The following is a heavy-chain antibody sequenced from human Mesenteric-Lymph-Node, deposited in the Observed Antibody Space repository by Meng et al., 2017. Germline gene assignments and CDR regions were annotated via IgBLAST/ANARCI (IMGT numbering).Heavy chain of an antibody. CDR1: GGSISSGGYY. Sequence: VPPQESGPGLVKPSQTLSLTCTVSGGSISSGGYYWSWIRQHPGKGLEWIGYIYYSGSTYYNPSLKSRVTISVDTSKNQFSLKLSSVTAADTAVYYCARGYHDSSGYYYVFDYWGQGTLVTVSS. V-gene: IGHV4-31*03. CDR3: ARGYHDSSGYYYVFDY. CDR2: IYYSGST. D-gene: IGHD3-22*01. J-gene: IGHJ4*02.